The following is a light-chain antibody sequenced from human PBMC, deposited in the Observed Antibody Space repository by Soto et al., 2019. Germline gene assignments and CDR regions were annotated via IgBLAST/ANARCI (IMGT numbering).Light chain of an antibody. CDR2: GAS. CDR3: QQYNSWPLT. Sequence: EIVLTQSPGTLSLSPGERVTLSCRASQSVSSSHLAWYQQKPGQAPRLLIYGASTRATGIPARFSGSGSGTEFTLTISSLQSEDFAVYYCQQYNSWPLTFGGGTKVDIK. J-gene: IGKJ4*01. CDR1: QSVSSSH. V-gene: IGKV3-15*01.